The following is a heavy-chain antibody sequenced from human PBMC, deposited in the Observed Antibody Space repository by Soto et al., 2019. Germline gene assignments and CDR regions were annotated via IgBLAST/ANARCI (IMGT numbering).Heavy chain of an antibody. CDR3: AKGDAWPIPSYD. V-gene: IGHV3-30*18. D-gene: IGHD3-16*01. J-gene: IGHJ1*01. CDR2: ISYDGSNK. Sequence: QVQLVESGGGVVQPGRSLRLSCAASGFTFSSYGMHWVRQAPGTGLEWVAVISYDGSNKYYADSVKGRFTSSRDNSKNTLYLQMSSLGAEDMAVYYCAKGDAWPIPSYDWGLGTLVTVAS. CDR1: GFTFSSYG.